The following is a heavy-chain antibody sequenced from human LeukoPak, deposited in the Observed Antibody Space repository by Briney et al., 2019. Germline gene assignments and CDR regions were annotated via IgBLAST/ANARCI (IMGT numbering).Heavy chain of an antibody. CDR2: IYYSGST. CDR1: GGSISSYY. Sequence: RPSETLSLTCTVSGGSISSYYWSWIRQPPGKGLEWIGYIYYSGSTNYNPSLKSRVTISVDTSKNQFSLKLSSVTAADTAVYYCARSKNNYYYGMDVWGQGTTVTVSS. J-gene: IGHJ6*02. CDR3: ARSKNNYYYGMDV. V-gene: IGHV4-59*08.